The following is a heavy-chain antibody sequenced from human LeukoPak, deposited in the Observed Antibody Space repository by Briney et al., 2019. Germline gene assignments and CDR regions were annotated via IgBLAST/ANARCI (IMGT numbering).Heavy chain of an antibody. D-gene: IGHD6-13*01. CDR3: ARGYSSSWYWFDP. Sequence: SETLSLTCSVSGGSISSYHWSWIRQPPGKGLEWVGYIYYSGSTNYNPSLTSRVTISLDTSKNHFSLKLSSVTAADTAVYYCARGYSSSWYWFDPWGQGTLVTVSS. J-gene: IGHJ5*02. CDR1: GGSISSYH. CDR2: IYYSGST. V-gene: IGHV4-59*01.